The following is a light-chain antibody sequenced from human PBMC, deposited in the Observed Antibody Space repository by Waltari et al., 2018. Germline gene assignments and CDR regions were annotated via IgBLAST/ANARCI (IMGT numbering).Light chain of an antibody. CDR2: GAS. CDR3: QQYNNWPET. V-gene: IGKV3-15*01. Sequence: EIVLTQSPATLSFSPGERATLSCRASQRIGGNLAWYQRQPGQAPSFLIFGASTRATGIPSRFSGSGSGTEFTLTISSLQSADFAVYYCQQYNNWPETFGQGTKVEIK. J-gene: IGKJ1*01. CDR1: QRIGGN.